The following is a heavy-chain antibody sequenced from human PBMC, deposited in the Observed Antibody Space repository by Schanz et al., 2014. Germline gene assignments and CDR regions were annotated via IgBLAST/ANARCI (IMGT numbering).Heavy chain of an antibody. CDR2: ISASNGYT. D-gene: IGHD2-2*01. Sequence: QVLQVQSGSELKKPGASVKVSCKASGYTFISYGISWVRQAPGQGLEWRGWISASNGYTNYPQKFQGRVTMTTDTSTSRAYMELRSLRSDDTAVYYCARDRRRYCSTASCLHDNWFDPWGQGTLVIVSS. J-gene: IGHJ5*02. CDR3: ARDRRRYCSTASCLHDNWFDP. V-gene: IGHV1-18*04. CDR1: GYTFISYG.